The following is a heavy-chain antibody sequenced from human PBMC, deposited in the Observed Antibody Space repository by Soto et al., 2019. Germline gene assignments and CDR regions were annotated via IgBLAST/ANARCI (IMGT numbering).Heavy chain of an antibody. CDR2: ISAYNGNT. Sequence: GASVNVSCKASGYTFTSYGISWVRQAPGQGLEWMGWISAYNGNTNYAQKLQGRVTMTTDTSTSTAYMELRSLRSDDTAVYYCARVPGLGYCSGGSCYSGYWGQGTLVTVSS. J-gene: IGHJ4*02. V-gene: IGHV1-18*01. D-gene: IGHD2-15*01. CDR1: GYTFTSYG. CDR3: ARVPGLGYCSGGSCYSGY.